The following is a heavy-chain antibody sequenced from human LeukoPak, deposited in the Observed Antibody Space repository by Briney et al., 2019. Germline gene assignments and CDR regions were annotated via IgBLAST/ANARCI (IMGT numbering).Heavy chain of an antibody. CDR1: GFTFRTYG. D-gene: IGHD2-2*01. Sequence: GGSLRLSCAASGFTFRTYGMNWVRQAPGKGLEWVSAISGSGGSTYYADSVKGRFTISRDNSKNTLYLQMNSLRAEDTAVYYCAKVYCSSTSCYYGGMDVWGQGTTVTVSS. J-gene: IGHJ6*02. CDR3: AKVYCSSTSCYYGGMDV. CDR2: ISGSGGST. V-gene: IGHV3-23*01.